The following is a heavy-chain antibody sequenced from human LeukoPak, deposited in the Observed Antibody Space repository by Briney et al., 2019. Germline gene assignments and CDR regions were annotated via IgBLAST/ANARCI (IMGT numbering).Heavy chain of an antibody. J-gene: IGHJ6*02. CDR2: IYPVDSDT. Sequence: GESLKISCQGSGYYFSNYWIGWVRQMPEKGLEWMGIIYPVDSDTRYSPSFQGQVTISADKSISTAYLQWSSLKASDTAMYYCARPHYDILTGYYYYYDMDVWGQGTTVTVSS. D-gene: IGHD3-9*01. CDR1: GYYFSNYW. V-gene: IGHV5-51*01. CDR3: ARPHYDILTGYYYYYDMDV.